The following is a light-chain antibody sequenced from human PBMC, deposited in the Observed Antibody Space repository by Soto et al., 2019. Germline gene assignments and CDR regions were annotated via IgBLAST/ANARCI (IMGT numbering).Light chain of an antibody. CDR1: RSNIGGNA. CDR3: AAWDDSLSGDV. CDR2: SNN. Sequence: QSVLTQPPSASGTPGQRVTISCSGSRSNIGGNAVNWYQQLPGTTPKLLIYSNNQRPSGVPDRFSGSKSGTSASLAISGLQSEDEADYYCAAWDDSLSGDVFGTGTQLTVL. V-gene: IGLV1-44*01. J-gene: IGLJ1*01.